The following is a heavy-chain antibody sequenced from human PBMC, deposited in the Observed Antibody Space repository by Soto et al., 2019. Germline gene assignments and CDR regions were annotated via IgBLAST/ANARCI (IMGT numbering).Heavy chain of an antibody. J-gene: IGHJ3*01. V-gene: IGHV1-46*03. CDR2: INPSGAGP. Sequence: QVQLMQSGAEVKQPGASVKVSCKASGYTFTNYYMHWVRQVPGQGLEWMGIINPSGAGPAHAQNFRGRLTTTSNTSTTRISLERNSVRSEGTAVYFFARSDMGGDGALDVWGQGTMVTVSS. D-gene: IGHD3-16*01. CDR1: GYTFTNYY. CDR3: ARSDMGGDGALDV.